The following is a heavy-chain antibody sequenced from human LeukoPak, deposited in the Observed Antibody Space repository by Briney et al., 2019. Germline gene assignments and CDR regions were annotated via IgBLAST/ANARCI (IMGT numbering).Heavy chain of an antibody. Sequence: GGSLRLSCAASGFTFSSYAMSWVRQAPGKGLVWVSRLNSDGSSTSYADSVRGRFTISRDNAKNTLYLQMNSLRADDTAVYYCARGGTSPIDYWGQGTLVTVSS. CDR1: GFTFSSYA. CDR3: ARGGTSPIDY. CDR2: LNSDGSST. D-gene: IGHD1-1*01. J-gene: IGHJ4*02. V-gene: IGHV3-74*01.